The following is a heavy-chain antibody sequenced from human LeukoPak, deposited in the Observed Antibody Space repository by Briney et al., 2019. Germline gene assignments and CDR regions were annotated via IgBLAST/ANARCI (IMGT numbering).Heavy chain of an antibody. Sequence: GGSLRLSCAASGFTFDDYGMSWVRQAPGKGLERVSGINWNGGSTGYADSVKGRFTISRDNSKNTLYLQLNSLRAEDTAIYYCAHHGGGTIRIAAFDIWGQGTMVTVSS. CDR1: GFTFDDYG. V-gene: IGHV3-20*04. CDR3: AHHGGGTIRIAAFDI. D-gene: IGHD3-3*01. CDR2: INWNGGST. J-gene: IGHJ3*02.